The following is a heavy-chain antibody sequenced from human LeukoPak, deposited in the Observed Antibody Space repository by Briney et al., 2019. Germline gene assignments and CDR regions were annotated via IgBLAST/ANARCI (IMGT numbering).Heavy chain of an antibody. V-gene: IGHV1-18*01. CDR1: GYSFSSYG. Sequence: ASVKVSCKAPGYSFSSYGISWVRQAPGQGLEYMGWISAYNGNTNFGQKVQGRVTMTTDTSTSTAYMELKHLRPDDTAVYYCARGGYKDADWDFDYWGQGTLVTVSS. CDR3: ARGGYKDADWDFDY. CDR2: ISAYNGNT. D-gene: IGHD5-24*01. J-gene: IGHJ4*02.